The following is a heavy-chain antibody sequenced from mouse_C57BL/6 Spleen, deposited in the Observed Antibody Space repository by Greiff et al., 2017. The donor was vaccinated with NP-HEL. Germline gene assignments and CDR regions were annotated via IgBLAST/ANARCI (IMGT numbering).Heavy chain of an antibody. CDR1: GYSFTGYF. Sequence: VQLKESGPELVKPGDSVKISCKASGYSFTGYFMNWVMQSHGKSLEWIGRINPYNGDTFYNQKFKGKATLTVDKSSSTAHMELRSLTSEDSAVYYCARGGIEYYSSWFAYWGQGTLVTVSA. V-gene: IGHV1-20*01. CDR3: ARGGIEYYSSWFAY. D-gene: IGHD1-1*01. J-gene: IGHJ3*01. CDR2: INPYNGDT.